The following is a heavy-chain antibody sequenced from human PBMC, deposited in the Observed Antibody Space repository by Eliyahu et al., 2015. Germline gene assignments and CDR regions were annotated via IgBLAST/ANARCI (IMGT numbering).Heavy chain of an antibody. CDR2: ISFSSSYT. CDR1: GFTFSDYY. D-gene: IGHD3-10*01. V-gene: IGHV3-11*06. Sequence: QVQLVESGGGLVKPGGSLXLSCAASGFTFSDYYMSWIRQAPGKGLEWVSYISFSSSYTNYADSVKGRFTISRDNAKNSLSLQMNSLRAEDTAVYYCARDYAMIRGGGFGFWGQGILVTVSS. J-gene: IGHJ4*02. CDR3: ARDYAMIRGGGFGF.